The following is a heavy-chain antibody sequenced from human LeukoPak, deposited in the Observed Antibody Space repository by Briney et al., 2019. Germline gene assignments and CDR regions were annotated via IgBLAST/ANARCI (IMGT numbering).Heavy chain of an antibody. CDR2: IYYSGST. V-gene: IGHV4-59*01. CDR1: GGSISSYY. D-gene: IGHD3-22*01. Sequence: SETLSLTCTVSGGSISSYYWSWIRQPPGKGLEWIGYIYYSGSTNYNPSLKSRVTISVDTSKNQFSLKLSSATAADTAVYYCARDDSSGYYSRAFDIWGQGTMVTVSS. CDR3: ARDDSSGYYSRAFDI. J-gene: IGHJ3*02.